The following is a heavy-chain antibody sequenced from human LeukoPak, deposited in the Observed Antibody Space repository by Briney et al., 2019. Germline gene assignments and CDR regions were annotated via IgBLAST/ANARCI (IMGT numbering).Heavy chain of an antibody. CDR1: GGSISSGDYY. CDR3: ARWVAATAGMDV. CDR2: IYYSGST. D-gene: IGHD2-15*01. Sequence: SETLSLTCTVSGGSISSGDYYWSWIRQPPGRGLEWIGYIYYSGSTNYNPSLKSRVTISVDTSKNQFSLKLSSVTAADTAVYYCARWVAATAGMDVWGQGTTVTVSS. V-gene: IGHV4-61*08. J-gene: IGHJ6*02.